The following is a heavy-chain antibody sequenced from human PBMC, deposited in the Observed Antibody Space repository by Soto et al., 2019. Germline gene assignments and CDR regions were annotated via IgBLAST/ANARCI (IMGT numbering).Heavy chain of an antibody. CDR1: GYTFTSYG. J-gene: IGHJ4*02. V-gene: IGHV1-18*01. CDR3: ARDSYYDSSGYYPEPLDY. D-gene: IGHD3-22*01. CDR2: ISAYNGNT. Sequence: ASVNVSCKASGYTFTSYGISWVRQAPGQGLEWMGWISAYNGNTNYAQKLQGRVTMTTDTSTSTAYMELRSLRSDDTAVYYCARDSYYDSSGYYPEPLDYWGQGTLVTVSS.